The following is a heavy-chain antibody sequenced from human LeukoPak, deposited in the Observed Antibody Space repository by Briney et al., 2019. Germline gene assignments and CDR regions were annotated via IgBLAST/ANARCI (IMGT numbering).Heavy chain of an antibody. D-gene: IGHD2-2*01. CDR1: GFTFSDYY. V-gene: IGHV3-11*03. J-gene: IGHJ5*02. Sequence: GGSLRLSCAASGFTFSDYYISWIRQAPGGRLEWISYTTSSGDYTNYADSVKGRFTISRDNAKNSLYLQMNSLRAEDTAVYYCARIVVTGGTFDPWGQGTLVTVSS. CDR3: ARIVVTGGTFDP. CDR2: TTSSGDYT.